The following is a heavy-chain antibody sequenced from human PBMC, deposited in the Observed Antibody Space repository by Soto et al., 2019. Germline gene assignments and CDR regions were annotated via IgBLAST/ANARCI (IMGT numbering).Heavy chain of an antibody. CDR2: IHYTETT. D-gene: IGHD2-2*01. CDR3: ARPHCSSSNCPNWFDP. CDR1: GGSISVSSYS. J-gene: IGHJ5*02. Sequence: QVQLQESGPGLVKPSETLSLTRTVSGGSISVSSYSWGWIRQPPGKGLEWIGSIHYTETTYYNPSLKSRVSISVDTSKNQLFLKLSSVTAAYTAVYYCARPHCSSSNCPNWFDPWGHGTLVTVSA. V-gene: IGHV4-39*01.